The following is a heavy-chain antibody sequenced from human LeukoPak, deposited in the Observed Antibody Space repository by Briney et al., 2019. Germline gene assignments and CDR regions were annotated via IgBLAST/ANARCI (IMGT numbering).Heavy chain of an antibody. D-gene: IGHD2-15*01. V-gene: IGHV1-8*01. CDR1: GYTFTSYD. Sequence: ASVKVSCKASGYTFTSYDINWVRQATGQGLEWMGWTNPNSGNTRYAQKFQGRVTMTRNTSISTAYMELSSLRSEDTGVYYCARVRYCSGGSCYAFVAFDIWGQGKMVTVSS. J-gene: IGHJ3*02. CDR3: ARVRYCSGGSCYAFVAFDI. CDR2: TNPNSGNT.